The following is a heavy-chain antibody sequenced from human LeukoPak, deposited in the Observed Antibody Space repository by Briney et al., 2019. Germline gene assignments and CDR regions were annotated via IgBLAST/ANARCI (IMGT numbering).Heavy chain of an antibody. Sequence: GGSLRLSCAASGFTFSSYGMHWVRQAPGEGLEWVAFIRYDGSNKYYADSVKGRFTISRDNSKNTLYLQMNSLRAEDTAVYYCAKDGEGYSSSWYFLDYWGQGTLVTVSS. CDR1: GFTFSSYG. J-gene: IGHJ4*02. CDR2: IRYDGSNK. D-gene: IGHD6-13*01. CDR3: AKDGEGYSSSWYFLDY. V-gene: IGHV3-30*02.